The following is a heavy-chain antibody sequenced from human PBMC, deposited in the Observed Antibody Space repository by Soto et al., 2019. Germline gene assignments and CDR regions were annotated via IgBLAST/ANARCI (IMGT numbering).Heavy chain of an antibody. Sequence: QVQLQQWGAGLLKPSETLSLTCAVYGGSFSGYYWCWIRQPPGKGLEWIGEINHSGSTNYNPSLKRRVPILLDTSKNKFSPKLSSVTAGYTAVYYCARVGREARSSCFRRYRAFDIWGQGTMVTVSS. J-gene: IGHJ3*02. V-gene: IGHV4-34*01. D-gene: IGHD6-13*01. CDR3: ARVGREARSSCFRRYRAFDI. CDR1: GGSFSGYY. CDR2: INHSGST.